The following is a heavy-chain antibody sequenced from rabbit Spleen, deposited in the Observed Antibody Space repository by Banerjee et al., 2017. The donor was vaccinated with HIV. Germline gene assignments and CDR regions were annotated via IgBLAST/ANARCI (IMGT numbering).Heavy chain of an antibody. J-gene: IGHJ4*01. V-gene: IGHV1S47*01. Sequence: QEELVESGGGLVQPGGSLKLSCKASGFDFSNYGVSWVRQAPGKGLEWIGYIEPIFGNTYYANWVNGRFTISSHNAQNTLYLQLNSLTAADTATYFCARDGAGSSYFNLWGPGPWSPS. CDR3: ARDGAGSSYFNL. D-gene: IGHD8-1*01. CDR2: IEPIFGNT. CDR1: GFDFSNYG.